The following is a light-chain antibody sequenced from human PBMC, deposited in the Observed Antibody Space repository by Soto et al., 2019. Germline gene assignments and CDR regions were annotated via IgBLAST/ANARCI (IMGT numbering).Light chain of an antibody. CDR3: SSFSVASPL. J-gene: IGLJ1*01. CDR1: SNDIGGYNY. Sequence: QYALTQPSSMSVSPGQSVTISFAGTSNDIGGYNYVSWYQHHPGTAPKLIIYDVSSRPSGVSHRFSGSKSGNTASLTISGLQAEDEADYYCSSFSVASPLFGTGTKVTVL. V-gene: IGLV2-14*01. CDR2: DVS.